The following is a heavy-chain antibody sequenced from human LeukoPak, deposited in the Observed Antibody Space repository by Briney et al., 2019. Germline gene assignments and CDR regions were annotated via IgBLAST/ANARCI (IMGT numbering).Heavy chain of an antibody. CDR3: ARTAAGTFYDY. CDR1: GITLSNYG. J-gene: IGHJ4*02. CDR2: IKQDGSEK. D-gene: IGHD6-13*01. Sequence: GGSLRLSCAVSGITLSNYGMSWVRQAPGKGLEWVANIKQDGSEKYYVDSVKGRFTISRDNAKNSLYLQMNSLRAEDTAVYYCARTAAGTFYDYWGQGTLVTVSS. V-gene: IGHV3-7*01.